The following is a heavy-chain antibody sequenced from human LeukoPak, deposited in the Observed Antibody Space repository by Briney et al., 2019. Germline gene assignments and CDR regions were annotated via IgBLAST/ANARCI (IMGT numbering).Heavy chain of an antibody. V-gene: IGHV3-74*01. D-gene: IGHD2/OR15-2a*01. CDR2: INSDGRST. CDR3: ARGTSATFDY. CDR1: GFTFSNYW. J-gene: IGHJ4*02. Sequence: PGGSLRLSCAASGFTFSNYWMHWIRQAPGKGLVWVSRINSDGRSTSYADSVKGRFTISRDNAKNTLYLQMNSLRVEDTAVYFCARGTSATFDYWGQGTLVTVSS.